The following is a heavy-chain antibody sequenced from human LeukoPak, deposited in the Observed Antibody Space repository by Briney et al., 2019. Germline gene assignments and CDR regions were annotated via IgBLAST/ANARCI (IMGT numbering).Heavy chain of an antibody. Sequence: ASVKVSCKVSGYTLTELSMHWVRQAPGKGLEWMGGFDPEDGETIYAQKFQGRVTLTEDTSTDTAYMELSSLRSEDTAVYYCATESAGYDSSGYLIIFDYWGQGTLVTVSS. CDR2: FDPEDGET. CDR1: GYTLTELS. D-gene: IGHD3-22*01. V-gene: IGHV1-24*01. CDR3: ATESAGYDSSGYLIIFDY. J-gene: IGHJ4*02.